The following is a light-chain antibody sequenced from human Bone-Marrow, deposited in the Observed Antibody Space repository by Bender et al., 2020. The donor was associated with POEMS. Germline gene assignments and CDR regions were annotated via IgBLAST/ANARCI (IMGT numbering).Light chain of an antibody. CDR2: DVT. Sequence: QSALTQPASVSGSPGQSITISCTGTSRDVGMFNLVSWYQQYPGKVPKLIIYDVTERPSGVSRRFSGSRSGNTASLTISGLQPEDEADYYCCSYAGSTMAFGGGTILTVL. V-gene: IGLV2-23*02. CDR1: SRDVGMFNL. J-gene: IGLJ2*01. CDR3: CSYAGSTMA.